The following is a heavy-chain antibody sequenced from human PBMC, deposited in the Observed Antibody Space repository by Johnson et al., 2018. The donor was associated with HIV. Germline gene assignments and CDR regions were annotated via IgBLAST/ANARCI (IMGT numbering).Heavy chain of an antibody. Sequence: VQLVESGGGVVQPGRSLRLSCAASGFTFSSYAMHWVRQAPGKGLEWVSAISGSGGSTYYADSVNGRFTISRDNAKNSLHLQMNSLRAEDTAVYYCARFGDMATSFHGFDIWGQGTMVTVSS. CDR1: GFTFSSYA. V-gene: IGHV3-23*04. CDR2: ISGSGGST. D-gene: IGHD5-24*01. J-gene: IGHJ3*02. CDR3: ARFGDMATSFHGFDI.